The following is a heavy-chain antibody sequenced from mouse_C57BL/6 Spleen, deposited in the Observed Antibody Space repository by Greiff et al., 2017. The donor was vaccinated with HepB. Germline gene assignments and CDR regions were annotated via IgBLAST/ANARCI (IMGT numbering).Heavy chain of an antibody. Sequence: VMLVESGGGLVKPGGSLKLSCAASGFTFSDYGMHWVRQAPEKGLEWVAYISSGSSTIYYADTVKGRFTIYRDNAKNTLFLQMTSLRSEDTAMYYCARPTTVVGPYAMDYWGQGTSVTVSS. CDR1: GFTFSDYG. D-gene: IGHD1-1*01. J-gene: IGHJ4*01. V-gene: IGHV5-17*01. CDR3: ARPTTVVGPYAMDY. CDR2: ISSGSSTI.